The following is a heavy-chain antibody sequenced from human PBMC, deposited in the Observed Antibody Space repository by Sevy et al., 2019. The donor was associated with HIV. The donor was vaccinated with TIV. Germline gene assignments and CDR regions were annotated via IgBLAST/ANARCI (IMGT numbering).Heavy chain of an antibody. J-gene: IGHJ6*02. D-gene: IGHD2-2*01. CDR2: ISTYNGNT. Sequence: ASVKVSCKASGYTFTSYGISWVRQAPGQGLEWMGWISTYNGNTNYARKFQGRVTMTTDTSTSTAYIELRSLRSDDTAVYYCARALGYCSSNSSPGLYGMDVWGQGTTVTVSS. V-gene: IGHV1-18*01. CDR1: GYTFTSYG. CDR3: ARALGYCSSNSSPGLYGMDV.